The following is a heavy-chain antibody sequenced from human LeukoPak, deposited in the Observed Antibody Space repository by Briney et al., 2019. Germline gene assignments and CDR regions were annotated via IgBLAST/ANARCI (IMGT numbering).Heavy chain of an antibody. CDR3: AREKYDSGTFYFDY. Sequence: GGSLRLSFAASGFTFSDYYMSWIRQAPGKGLEWVSYITGSDYTIYYADSVKGRFTISRDNAKNSLYLQMNSLRAEDTAVYYCAREKYDSGTFYFDYWGQGTLVTVSS. CDR2: ITGSDYTI. J-gene: IGHJ4*02. D-gene: IGHD3-10*01. CDR1: GFTFSDYY. V-gene: IGHV3-11*01.